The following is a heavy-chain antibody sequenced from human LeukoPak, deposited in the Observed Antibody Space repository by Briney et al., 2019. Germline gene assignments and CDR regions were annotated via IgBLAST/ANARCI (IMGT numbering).Heavy chain of an antibody. CDR3: AREPLCGGDCYSDNNWFDP. D-gene: IGHD2-21*02. V-gene: IGHV3-48*02. CDR1: GFTFSRYG. CDR2: ISRSSSTI. Sequence: PGGSLRLSCAASGFTFSRYGMRWVRQAPGKGLEWVSYISRSSSTIYYADSVKGRFTISRDNAKNSLYLQMNSLRDEHTAVYHCAREPLCGGDCYSDNNWFDPWRQGTLVTVSS. J-gene: IGHJ5*02.